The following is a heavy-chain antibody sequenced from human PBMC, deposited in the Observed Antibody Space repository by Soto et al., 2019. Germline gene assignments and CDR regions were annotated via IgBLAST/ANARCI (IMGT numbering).Heavy chain of an antibody. J-gene: IGHJ6*02. CDR2: ISGSGGST. D-gene: IGHD6-19*01. V-gene: IGHV3-23*01. CDR1: GFTFSSYA. CDR3: AKDQGREMSSGWYGRRSGMDV. Sequence: EVQLLESGGGLVQPGGSLRLSCAASGFTFSSYAMSWVRQAPGKGLEWVSAISGSGGSTYYADSVKGRFTISRDNSKNTLYLQMNSRRAEDTAVYYCAKDQGREMSSGWYGRRSGMDVWGQGTTVTVSS.